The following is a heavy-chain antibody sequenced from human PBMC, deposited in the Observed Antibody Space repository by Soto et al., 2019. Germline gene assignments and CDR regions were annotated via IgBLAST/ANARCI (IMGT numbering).Heavy chain of an antibody. Sequence: QVQLVESGGGVVQPGRSLRLSCAASGFTFSSYGMHWVRQAPGTGLEWVAVIWYDGSNKYYADSVKGRFTISRDNSKNTLYLQMNSLRAEDTAVYYCAKAWGIAVAGTPLDYWGQGTLVTVSS. D-gene: IGHD6-19*01. CDR2: IWYDGSNK. V-gene: IGHV3-33*06. CDR3: AKAWGIAVAGTPLDY. CDR1: GFTFSSYG. J-gene: IGHJ4*02.